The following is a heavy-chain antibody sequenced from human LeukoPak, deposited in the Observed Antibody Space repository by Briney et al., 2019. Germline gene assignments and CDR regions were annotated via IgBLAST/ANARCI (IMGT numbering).Heavy chain of an antibody. V-gene: IGHV1-2*02. J-gene: IGHJ4*02. D-gene: IGHD3-3*01. CDR2: INPNSGGT. Sequence: ASVKVSCKASGYTFTGYDMHWVRQAPGQGLEWMGWINPNSGGTNYAQKFQGRVTMTRDTSLSTVYMELSRLTSDDTAVYYCARATLAHYDFWSGLSDYWGQGTLVTVSS. CDR3: ARATLAHYDFWSGLSDY. CDR1: GYTFTGYD.